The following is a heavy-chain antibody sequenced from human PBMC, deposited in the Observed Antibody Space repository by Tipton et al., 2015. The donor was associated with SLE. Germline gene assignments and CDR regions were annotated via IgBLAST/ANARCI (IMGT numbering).Heavy chain of an antibody. J-gene: IGHJ6*02. V-gene: IGHV4-30-4*01. D-gene: IGHD2-8*02. CDR3: ARVSTGFYYYYGMDV. CDR2: IYYSGST. Sequence: LSCTVSGGSISSGDYYWSWIRQPPGKGLEWIGYIYYSGSTYYNPSLKSRVTITVDTSKNQFSLKLSSVTAADTAVYYCARVSTGFYYYYGMDVWGQGTTVTVSS. CDR1: GGSISSGDYY.